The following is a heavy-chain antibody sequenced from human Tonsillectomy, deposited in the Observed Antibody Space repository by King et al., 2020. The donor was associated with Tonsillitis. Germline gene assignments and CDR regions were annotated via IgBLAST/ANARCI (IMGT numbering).Heavy chain of an antibody. D-gene: IGHD1/OR15-1a*01. V-gene: IGHV3-7*01. J-gene: IGHJ4*02. CDR1: GFTFSSYW. CDR3: ARDRAEHHHFDY. Sequence: VQLVESGGGLVQPGGSLRLSCAASGFTFSSYWMSWVRQAPGKGLEWVANIKQDGSEKYYVDSVKGRFTIPRDNAKNSLYQQMNSLRAEDTAMYYCARDRAEHHHFDYWGQGTLVTVSS. CDR2: IKQDGSEK.